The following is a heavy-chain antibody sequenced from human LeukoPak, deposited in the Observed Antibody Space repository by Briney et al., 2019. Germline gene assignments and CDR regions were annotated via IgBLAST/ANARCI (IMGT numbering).Heavy chain of an antibody. CDR1: GGSISSGGYY. J-gene: IGHJ4*02. CDR2: IYYSGST. Sequence: PSETLSLTCTVSGGSISSGGYYWSWIRQHPGKGLEWIGYIYYSGSTNYNPSLRSRVTISVDTSKNQFSLKLSSVTAADTAVYYCARADYVWGSYRYTTFDYWGQGTLVTVSS. D-gene: IGHD3-16*02. CDR3: ARADYVWGSYRYTTFDY. V-gene: IGHV4-31*03.